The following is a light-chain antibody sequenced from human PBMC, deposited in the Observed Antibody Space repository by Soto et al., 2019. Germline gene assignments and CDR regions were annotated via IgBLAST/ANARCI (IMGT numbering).Light chain of an antibody. V-gene: IGKV3-20*01. CDR3: QHYGGSPYT. J-gene: IGKJ2*01. CDR2: GTS. Sequence: EVVLTQSPDTLSLSPGERATLSCRADQSVNSLYLAWYQKKPGQAPRLLIYGTSRRATDIPDRFSGSGSGTDFTLTISSLEPEDFAVYYCQHYGGSPYTFGQGTNLEIK. CDR1: QSVNSLY.